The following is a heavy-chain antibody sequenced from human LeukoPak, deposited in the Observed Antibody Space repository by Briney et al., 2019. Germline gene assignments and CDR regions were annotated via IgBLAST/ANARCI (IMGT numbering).Heavy chain of an antibody. J-gene: IGHJ4*02. D-gene: IGHD5-18*01. CDR2: IFGSGGSP. Sequence: GGSLRLSCEASGFTFGSHAMYWVRQAPGKGLEWVAGIFGSGGSPHYADPVKGRFTISRDNSRNTVYLQINSMRAEDTAVYYCGKTTVGYSSGQKPAWPVDYWGQGTLVTVSS. CDR3: GKTTVGYSSGQKPAWPVDY. V-gene: IGHV3-23*01. CDR1: GFTFGSHA.